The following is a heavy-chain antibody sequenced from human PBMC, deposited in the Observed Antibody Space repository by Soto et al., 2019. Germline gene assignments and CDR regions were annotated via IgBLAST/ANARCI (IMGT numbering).Heavy chain of an antibody. V-gene: IGHV3-48*03. CDR2: ISSSGSTI. D-gene: IGHD6-6*01. Sequence: GGSLRLSCAASGFTFSSYEMNWVRQAPGKGLEWVSYISSSGSTIYYADSVKGRFTISRDNAKNSLYLQMNSLRAEDTAVYYCARDPSIAARQGCFDPWGQGTLVTVSS. J-gene: IGHJ5*02. CDR3: ARDPSIAARQGCFDP. CDR1: GFTFSSYE.